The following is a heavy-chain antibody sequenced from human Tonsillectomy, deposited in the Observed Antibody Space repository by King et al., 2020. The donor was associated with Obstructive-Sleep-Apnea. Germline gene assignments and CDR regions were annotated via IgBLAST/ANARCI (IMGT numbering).Heavy chain of an antibody. CDR2: ISWDGRST. CDR3: VRXXEKKYYDFFDN. Sequence: VQLVESGGVVVQPGGSLRLSCTASGFTFDDYTMHWVRQPPGKGLEWVSLISWDGRSTYCADSVMGRFTISRDNSKNSLYLQMNSLRTEDTALYYCVRXXEKKYYDFFDNXGQGTLVTVSS. CDR1: GFTFDDYT. V-gene: IGHV3-43*01. J-gene: IGHJ4*02. D-gene: IGHD3/OR15-3a*01.